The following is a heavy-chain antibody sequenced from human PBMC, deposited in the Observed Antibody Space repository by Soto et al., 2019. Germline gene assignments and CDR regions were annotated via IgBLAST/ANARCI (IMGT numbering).Heavy chain of an antibody. CDR1: GFTFSSYA. CDR3: AKDLCTDDFWSAYYTYYYMDV. J-gene: IGHJ6*03. D-gene: IGHD3-3*01. CDR2: ISGSGDNT. V-gene: IGHV3-23*01. Sequence: EVQLLESGGGLVQPGGSLRLSCAASGFTFSSYALNWVRQAPGKGLEWVSVISGSGDNTYYADSVKGRFTISRDNSKNTRYLQMNSLRAEDTAVYYCAKDLCTDDFWSAYYTYYYMDVWGKGTTVTVSS.